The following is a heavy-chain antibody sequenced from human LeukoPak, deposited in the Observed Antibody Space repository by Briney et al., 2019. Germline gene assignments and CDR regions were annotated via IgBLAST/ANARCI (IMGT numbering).Heavy chain of an antibody. CDR2: ITSNGTTT. CDR3: ARDPDYGDPY. D-gene: IGHD4/OR15-4a*01. V-gene: IGHV3-11*01. J-gene: IGHJ4*02. CDR1: GFSFSDSY. Sequence: GGSLRLSCSASGFSFSDSYMSWFRLSPQKGLEWIAYITSNGTTTEYADSVKGRFTISRVNAKSSLYLQMNSLRPEDTAVYYCARDPDYGDPYWGQGTLVTVSS.